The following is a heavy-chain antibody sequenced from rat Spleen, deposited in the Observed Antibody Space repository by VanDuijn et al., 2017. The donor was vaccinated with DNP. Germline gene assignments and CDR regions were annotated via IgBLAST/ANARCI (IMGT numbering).Heavy chain of an antibody. J-gene: IGHJ2*01. CDR1: GFTFSDYA. V-gene: IGHV5-17*01. Sequence: EVQLVESGGGLVQPGRSLKLSCAASGFTFSDYAMAWVRQAPKKGLEWVATIIYDGSSTYYRDSVKGRFTISRDNAKSTLYLQMDSLRSEDTATYYCARGPNYGGYLDYFDYWGQGVMVTVSA. CDR3: ARGPNYGGYLDYFDY. CDR2: IIYDGSST. D-gene: IGHD1-11*01.